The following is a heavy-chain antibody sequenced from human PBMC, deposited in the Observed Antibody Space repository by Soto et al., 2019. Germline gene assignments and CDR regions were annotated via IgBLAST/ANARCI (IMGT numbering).Heavy chain of an antibody. D-gene: IGHD3-9*01. Sequence: GGSLRLSCAASGFTFSSYGMHWVRQAPGKGLEWVAVISYDGSNKYYADSVKGRFTISRDNSKNTLYLQMNSLRAEDTAVYYCAKGKLRYFDWLFGRVNYWGQGTLVTVSS. CDR1: GFTFSSYG. J-gene: IGHJ4*02. V-gene: IGHV3-30*18. CDR2: ISYDGSNK. CDR3: AKGKLRYFDWLFGRVNY.